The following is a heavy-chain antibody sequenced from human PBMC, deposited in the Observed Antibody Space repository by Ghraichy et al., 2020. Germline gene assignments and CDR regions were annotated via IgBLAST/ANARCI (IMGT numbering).Heavy chain of an antibody. V-gene: IGHV1-18*04. CDR1: GYIFSNYG. J-gene: IGHJ6*02. CDR3: ARDYSSGWAEDIYYYYTMDV. D-gene: IGHD6-19*01. Sequence: ASVKVSCKASGYIFSNYGITWVRQAPGQGLEGMGWISAYTSNTNYAQKLQGRVTMTTDTSTSTVYMELRNLRSDDTAVYYCARDYSSGWAEDIYYYYTMDVWGQGTTVTVSS. CDR2: ISAYTSNT.